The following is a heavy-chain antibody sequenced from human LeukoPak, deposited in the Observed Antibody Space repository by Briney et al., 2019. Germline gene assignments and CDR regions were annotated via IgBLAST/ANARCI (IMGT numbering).Heavy chain of an antibody. Sequence: PSETLSLTCTIFGSSISDNYYWGWLRRPPGKGLEWIGSVYHSGSTYYNPSLKSRVTLSVDTSNNHFSLKLRSVTAADTAVYYCARHNYYHFWSTLNWFDPWGQGTLVTVSS. D-gene: IGHD3-3*01. CDR1: GSSISDNYY. V-gene: IGHV4-38-2*02. J-gene: IGHJ5*02. CDR3: ARHNYYHFWSTLNWFDP. CDR2: VYHSGST.